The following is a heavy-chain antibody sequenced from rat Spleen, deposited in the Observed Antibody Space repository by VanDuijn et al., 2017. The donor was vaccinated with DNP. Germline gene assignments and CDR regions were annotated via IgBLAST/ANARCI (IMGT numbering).Heavy chain of an antibody. V-gene: IGHV5S13*01. CDR1: GFTFSNYD. CDR2: ISTSGSST. D-gene: IGHD1-3*01. Sequence: EVQLVESGGGLVQPGRSLKLSCAASGFTFSNYDMAWVRQAPTKGLEWVSSISTSGSSTYYRDSVKGRFTVSRDNTKNTLYLQMNSLRSEDMATYYCTRHVLPLRVWDYWGQGVMVTVSS. CDR3: TRHVLPLRVWDY. J-gene: IGHJ2*01.